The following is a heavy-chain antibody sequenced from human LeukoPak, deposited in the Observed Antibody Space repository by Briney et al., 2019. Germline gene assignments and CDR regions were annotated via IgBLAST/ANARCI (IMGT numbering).Heavy chain of an antibody. J-gene: IGHJ5*02. CDR1: GFTFNNYA. D-gene: IGHD3-3*01. CDR2: ISGSGGST. V-gene: IGHV3-23*01. CDR3: AKALGGYLEWLAEWFDP. Sequence: GGSLRLSCAASGFTFNNYAMNWVRQAPGKGLEWVSVISGSGGSTYYADSVKGRFTISRDNSKNTLYLQMNSLRAEDTAVYYCAKALGGYLEWLAEWFDPWGQGTLVTVSS.